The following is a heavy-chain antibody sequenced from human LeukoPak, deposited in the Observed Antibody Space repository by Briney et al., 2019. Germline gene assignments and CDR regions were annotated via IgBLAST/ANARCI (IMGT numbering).Heavy chain of an antibody. D-gene: IGHD2-15*01. Sequence: SQTLSLTCGISGDSVSSNSATWNWIRASTSRGLEWLGRTYHRSRWYNDYAVSVKSRIIINPDTSKNQFSLQLNSVTPEDTAVYYCASTQSYFQYWGQGILVTVSS. CDR1: GDSVSSNSAT. J-gene: IGHJ4*02. CDR2: TYHRSRWYN. CDR3: ASTQSYFQY. V-gene: IGHV6-1*01.